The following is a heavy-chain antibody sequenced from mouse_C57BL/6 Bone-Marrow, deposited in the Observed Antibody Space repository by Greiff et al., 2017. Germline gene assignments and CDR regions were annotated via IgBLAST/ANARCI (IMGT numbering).Heavy chain of an antibody. CDR3: ARQVGDY. Sequence: EVNVVESGGDLVKPGGSLKLSCAASGFTFSSYGMSWVRQTPDKRLEWVATISSGGSYTYYPDSVKGRFTISRDNAKNTLYLQMSSLKSEDTAMYYCARQVGDYWGQGTTLTVSS. CDR1: GFTFSSYG. CDR2: ISSGGSYT. J-gene: IGHJ2*01. V-gene: IGHV5-6*01. D-gene: IGHD1-1*02.